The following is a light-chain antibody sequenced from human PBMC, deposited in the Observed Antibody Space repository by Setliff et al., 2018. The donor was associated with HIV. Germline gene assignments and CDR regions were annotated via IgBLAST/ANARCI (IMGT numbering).Light chain of an antibody. CDR3: QQYFSTPIT. V-gene: IGKV4-1*01. CDR1: QSTLYTSNNKNY. J-gene: IGKJ5*01. CDR2: WAS. Sequence: DIVMTQSPDSLAVSLGERATINCKSSQSTLYTSNNKNYIAWYQQKSGQPPKLLIYWASSRESGVPDRFSGSGSGTDFTLTISSLQAEDVAVYYCQQYFSTPITFGQGTRLE.